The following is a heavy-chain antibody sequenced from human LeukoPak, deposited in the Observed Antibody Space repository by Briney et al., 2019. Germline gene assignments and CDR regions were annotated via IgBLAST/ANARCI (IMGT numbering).Heavy chain of an antibody. V-gene: IGHV3-23*01. CDR1: GFTFSSYA. J-gene: IGHJ4*02. D-gene: IGHD3-9*01. CDR2: ISGSGGST. CDR3: ARDPWLMPKYYFDY. Sequence: GGSLRLSCAASGFTFSSYAMSWVRQAPGKGLEWVSAISGSGGSTYYADSVKGRFTISRDNSKNTLYLQMNSLRAEDTAVYYCARDPWLMPKYYFDYWGQGTLVTVSS.